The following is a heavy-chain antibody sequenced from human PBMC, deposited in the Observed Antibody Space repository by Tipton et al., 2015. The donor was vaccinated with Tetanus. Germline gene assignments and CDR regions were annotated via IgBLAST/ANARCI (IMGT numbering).Heavy chain of an antibody. J-gene: IGHJ4*02. CDR1: GGSISSGGYY. CDR3: ARNQARGARGWNYFDY. CDR2: IYNSGSP. Sequence: GLVKPSQTLSLTCTVSGGSISSGGYYWSWIRQHPGKGLEWIEDIYNSGSPYYNQSLKSRVTILVDTTKNQFSLKLKSVTAADTAVYYCARNQARGARGWNYFDYWGQGGLVSVSS. D-gene: IGHD1-26*01. V-gene: IGHV4-31*03.